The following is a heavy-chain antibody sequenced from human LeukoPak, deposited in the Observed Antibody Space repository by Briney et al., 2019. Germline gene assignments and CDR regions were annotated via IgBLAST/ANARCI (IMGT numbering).Heavy chain of an antibody. Sequence: ASVTVSCTASGYTFTSYGISWVRQAPGQGLEWMGWISAYNGNTDYAQKFQDRVTMTTDTSTSTAYMELRSLRSDDTAVYYCAREGYCSGGSCYRDFDYWGQGTLVTVSS. CDR1: GYTFTSYG. D-gene: IGHD2-15*01. V-gene: IGHV1-18*01. J-gene: IGHJ4*02. CDR2: ISAYNGNT. CDR3: AREGYCSGGSCYRDFDY.